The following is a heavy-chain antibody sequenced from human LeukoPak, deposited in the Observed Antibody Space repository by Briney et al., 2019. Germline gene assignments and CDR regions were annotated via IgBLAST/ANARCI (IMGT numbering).Heavy chain of an antibody. D-gene: IGHD2-2*01. V-gene: IGHV3-23*01. CDR2: ISGSGGST. CDR1: GFPFSSHG. CDR3: AKEVVLSAYYFDY. Sequence: PGGSLRLSCAGSGFPFSSHGMNWVRQAPGKGLEWVSAISGSGGSTYYADSVKGRFTISRDNSKNTLYLQMNSLRAEDTAVYYCAKEVVLSAYYFDYWGQGTLVTVSS. J-gene: IGHJ4*02.